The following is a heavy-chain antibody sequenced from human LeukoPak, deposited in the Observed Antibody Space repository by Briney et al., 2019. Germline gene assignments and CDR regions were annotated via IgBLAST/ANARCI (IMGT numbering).Heavy chain of an antibody. CDR1: GFTFSGSA. J-gene: IGHJ6*03. D-gene: IGHD3-10*01. V-gene: IGHV3-73*01. Sequence: GGSLRLSCAASGFTFSGSAMHWVRQASGKGLEWVGRIRSKANSYATAYAASVKGRFTISRDDSKNTAYLQMNSLKTEDTAVYYCARIPGFGELGFWNDVITYYYYYMDVWGKGTTVTVSS. CDR3: ARIPGFGELGFWNDVITYYYYYMDV. CDR2: IRSKANSYAT.